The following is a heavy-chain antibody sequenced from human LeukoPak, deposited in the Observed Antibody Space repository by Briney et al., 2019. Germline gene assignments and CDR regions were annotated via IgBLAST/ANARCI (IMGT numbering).Heavy chain of an antibody. D-gene: IGHD2-2*01. J-gene: IGHJ6*03. CDR3: ARGNIVVVPAAHYYYYYMDV. V-gene: IGHV4-34*01. Sequence: SETLSLTCAVYGGSFSGYYWSWIRQPPGKGLEWIGEINHSGSTNYNPSLKSRVTISVDTSKNQFSLKLSSVTAADTAVYYCARGNIVVVPAAHYYYYYMDVWGKGTTVTVSS. CDR1: GGSFSGYY. CDR2: INHSGST.